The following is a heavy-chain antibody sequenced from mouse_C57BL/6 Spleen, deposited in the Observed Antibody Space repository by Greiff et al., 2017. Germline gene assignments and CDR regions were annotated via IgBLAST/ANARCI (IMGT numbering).Heavy chain of an antibody. CDR3: ARGVTTVVAEAY. Sequence: LQPGAELVRPGSSVKLSCKASGYTFTSYWMDWVKQRPGQGLEWIGNIYPSDSETHYNQKFKDKATLTVDKSSSTAYMQLSSLTSEDSAVYYCARGVTTVVAEAYWGQGTLVTVSA. CDR2: IYPSDSET. D-gene: IGHD1-1*01. J-gene: IGHJ3*01. CDR1: GYTFTSYW. V-gene: IGHV1-61*01.